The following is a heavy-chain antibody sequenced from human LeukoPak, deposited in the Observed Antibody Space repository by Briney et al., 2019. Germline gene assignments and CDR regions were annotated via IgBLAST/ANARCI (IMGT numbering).Heavy chain of an antibody. CDR2: ISSSGSTI. CDR1: GFTFSSYS. V-gene: IGHV3-48*04. D-gene: IGHD3-9*01. J-gene: IGHJ4*02. CDR3: ARDQDILTGYYFDY. Sequence: GGSLRLSCAASGFTFSSYSMNWVRQAPGKGLEWVSYISSSGSTIYYADSEKGRFTISRDNAKNSLYLQMNSLRAEDTAVYYCARDQDILTGYYFDYWGQGTLVTVSS.